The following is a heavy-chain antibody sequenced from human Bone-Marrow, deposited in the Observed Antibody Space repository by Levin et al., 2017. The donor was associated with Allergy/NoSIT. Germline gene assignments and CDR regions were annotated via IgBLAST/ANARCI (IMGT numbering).Heavy chain of an antibody. CDR3: ARGWFGELLSH. D-gene: IGHD3-10*01. Sequence: GESLKISCAASGFTVSSNYMSWVRQAPGKGPEWVSVIYSGGSTYYADSVNGRFTIFRDNSKNTLYLQMNSLSAEDTAVYYCARGWFGELLSHWGQGTLVTVSS. CDR2: IYSGGST. J-gene: IGHJ4*02. V-gene: IGHV3-53*01. CDR1: GFTVSSNY.